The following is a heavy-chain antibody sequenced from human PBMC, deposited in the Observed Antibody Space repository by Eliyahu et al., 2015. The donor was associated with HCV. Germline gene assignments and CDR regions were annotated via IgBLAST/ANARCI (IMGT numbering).Heavy chain of an antibody. V-gene: IGHV3-23*01. CDR1: GFXFSSYA. Sequence: DVQLLESGGGLVQPGGSLRLSCAASGFXFSSYAMTWVRQAPGKGLGWVSVISGSGGSTYYADSVKGRFTISRDNSKNTLYLQMNSLRAEDTALYYCAKDSGGDYDSPVDYWGQGTLVSVSS. J-gene: IGHJ4*02. CDR3: AKDSGGDYDSPVDY. D-gene: IGHD3-22*01. CDR2: ISGSGGST.